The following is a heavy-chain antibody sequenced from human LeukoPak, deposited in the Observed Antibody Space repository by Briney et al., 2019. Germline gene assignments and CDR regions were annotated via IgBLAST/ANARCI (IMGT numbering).Heavy chain of an antibody. CDR1: GFTFSSYW. V-gene: IGHV3-74*01. Sequence: GGSLRLSCAASGFTFSSYWMHWVRQAPGKGLVWVSRINSDGSSTGYADSVKGRFTTSRDNAKNTLYLQMNSLRAEDTAVYYCSSGYYYDLFDYWGQGTLVTVSS. D-gene: IGHD3-22*01. J-gene: IGHJ4*02. CDR2: INSDGSST. CDR3: SSGYYYDLFDY.